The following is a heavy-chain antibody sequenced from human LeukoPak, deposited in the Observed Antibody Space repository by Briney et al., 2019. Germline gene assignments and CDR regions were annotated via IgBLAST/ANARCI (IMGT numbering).Heavy chain of an antibody. CDR2: MNPNSGNT. D-gene: IGHD2-15*01. V-gene: IGHV1-8*01. Sequence: ASVKVSCKASGYTFTSYDINWVRQATGQGLEWMGWMNPNSGNTGYAQKFQGRVTMTRNTSISTAYMELSSLRSEDTAVYYCARGDSYCSGGSCFVGDWFDPWGQGTLVTVSS. CDR1: GYTFTSYD. CDR3: ARGDSYCSGGSCFVGDWFDP. J-gene: IGHJ5*02.